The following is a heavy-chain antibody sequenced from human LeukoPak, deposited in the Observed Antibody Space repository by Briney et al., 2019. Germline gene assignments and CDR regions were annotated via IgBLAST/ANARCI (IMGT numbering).Heavy chain of an antibody. V-gene: IGHV3-21*06. CDR3: ARDPTYYLRYGYFDS. J-gene: IGHJ4*02. D-gene: IGHD1-26*01. Sequence: MLGGSLRLSCAASGFTFSTSAMNWVRQAPGTGLEWVSSINNVRSHIYYADSVRGRFTISRDNANNVLYLQMNSLRAEDTAVYYCARDPTYYLRYGYFDSWGQGTLVTVSS. CDR1: GFTFSTSA. CDR2: INNVRSHI.